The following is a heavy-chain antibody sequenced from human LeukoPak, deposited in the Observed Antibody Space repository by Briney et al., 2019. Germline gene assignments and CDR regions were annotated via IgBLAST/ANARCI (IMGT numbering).Heavy chain of an antibody. CDR2: ISGSGGST. J-gene: IGHJ4*02. Sequence: GGSLRLSCAASGFTFSSYAMSWVRQAPGKGLEWVSAISGSGGSTYYADSVKGWFTISRDNSKNTLYLQMNSLRAEDTAVYYCAKPSTEWLLYYFDYWGQGTLVTVSS. CDR1: GFTFSSYA. D-gene: IGHD3-3*01. CDR3: AKPSTEWLLYYFDY. V-gene: IGHV3-23*01.